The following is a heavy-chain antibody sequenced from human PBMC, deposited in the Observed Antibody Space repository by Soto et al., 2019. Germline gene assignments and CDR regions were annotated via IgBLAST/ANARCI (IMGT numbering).Heavy chain of an antibody. CDR1: VFTFIKAW. CDR2: IMSKTDGGTT. D-gene: IGHD1-26*01. J-gene: IGHJ4*02. V-gene: IGHV3-15*01. Sequence: GGSLRLSCATSVFTFIKAWVGWVRQAPGKGLEWVGRIMSKTDGGTTDYAAPVKGRFTISRDDSKSTLYLQMNSPKTEDTAFYYCTTDSGMSPYSFDYWGQGTLVTVSS. CDR3: TTDSGMSPYSFDY.